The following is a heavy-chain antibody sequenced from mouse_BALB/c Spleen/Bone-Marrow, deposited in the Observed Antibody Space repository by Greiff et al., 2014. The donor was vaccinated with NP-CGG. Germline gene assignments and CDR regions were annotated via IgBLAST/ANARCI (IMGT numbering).Heavy chain of an antibody. D-gene: IGHD2-1*01. CDR2: ILPGSGST. V-gene: IGHV1-9*01. CDR1: GYTFSRYW. J-gene: IGHJ3*01. Sequence: VKLMESGAELMKPGASVKISCKATGYTFSRYWIEWVKQRPGHGLEWIGEILPGSGSTNYNEKFKGKATFTADTSSNTAYMQLISLTSEDSAVYYCASNYGNYVWFANWGQGTLVTVSA. CDR3: ASNYGNYVWFAN.